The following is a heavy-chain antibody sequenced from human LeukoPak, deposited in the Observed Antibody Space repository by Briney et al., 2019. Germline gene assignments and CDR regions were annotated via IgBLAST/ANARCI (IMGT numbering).Heavy chain of an antibody. CDR3: ARDRSTGSYFFFDY. D-gene: IGHD6-19*01. Sequence: GGSLRLSCLASGFIFDTFGMYWARQAPGKGLEWVAVIWHDGSNKYYTDSVKGRFTISRDNSKNTLYLQMNSLRAEDTAVYYCARDRSTGSYFFFDYWGQGVLVTVSS. CDR2: IWHDGSNK. V-gene: IGHV3-33*07. J-gene: IGHJ4*02. CDR1: GFIFDTFG.